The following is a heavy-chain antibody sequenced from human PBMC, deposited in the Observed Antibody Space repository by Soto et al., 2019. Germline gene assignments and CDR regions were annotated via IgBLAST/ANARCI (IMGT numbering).Heavy chain of an antibody. Sequence: GGSLRLSCAASGFTFSGSAMHWVRQASGKGLEWVAVIWYDGSNKYYADSVKGRFTISRDNSKNTLYLQMNSLRAEDTAVYYCARDHSYGQTCLAYWGQGTLVTVSS. CDR2: IWYDGSNK. V-gene: IGHV3-30*04. D-gene: IGHD5-18*01. CDR3: ARDHSYGQTCLAY. CDR1: GFTFSGSA. J-gene: IGHJ4*02.